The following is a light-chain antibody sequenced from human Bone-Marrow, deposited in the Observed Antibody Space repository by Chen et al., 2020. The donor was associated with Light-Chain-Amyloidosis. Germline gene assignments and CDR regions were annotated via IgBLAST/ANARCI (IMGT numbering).Light chain of an antibody. J-gene: IGLJ2*01. CDR2: RDT. V-gene: IGLV3-25*03. Sequence: SYELTQPPSVSVFPGQPATITCSGDDLPTKYAYWYQQKPGQAPVLVIHRDTERPSGISERFSGSSSGTTATLTISGVQAEDEADYHCQSADSSGTYEVIFGGGTKLTVL. CDR3: QSADSSGTYEVI. CDR1: DLPTKY.